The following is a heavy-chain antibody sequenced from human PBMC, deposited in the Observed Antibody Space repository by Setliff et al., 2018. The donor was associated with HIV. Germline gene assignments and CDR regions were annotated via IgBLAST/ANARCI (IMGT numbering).Heavy chain of an antibody. Sequence: LSLTCTVSGGSITGHYWTWIRQPAGKGLEWIGRVYTSGSTKYNPSLESRVAISIDTSKNQFSLTLNYVTAADTAVYYCARVGSDSSGYGFDYWGQGTLVTVSS. CDR2: VYTSGST. J-gene: IGHJ4*02. CDR3: ARVGSDSSGYGFDY. D-gene: IGHD3-22*01. V-gene: IGHV4-4*07. CDR1: GGSITGHY.